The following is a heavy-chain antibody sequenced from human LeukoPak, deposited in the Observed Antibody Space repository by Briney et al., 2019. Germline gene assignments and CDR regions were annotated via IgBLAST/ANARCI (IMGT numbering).Heavy chain of an antibody. CDR1: GGSISSYY. J-gene: IGHJ4*02. D-gene: IGHD6-19*01. Sequence: SETLSLTCTVSGGSISSYYWSWIRQPPGKGLEWIGYIYDSGSTYYNPSLGSRVTISIDTSKNQFSLKLTSVTAADTAVHYCVRVLYRGSSSRGWIDFWGQGTLVTVSS. CDR3: VRVLYRGSSSRGWIDF. CDR2: IYDSGST. V-gene: IGHV4-59*01.